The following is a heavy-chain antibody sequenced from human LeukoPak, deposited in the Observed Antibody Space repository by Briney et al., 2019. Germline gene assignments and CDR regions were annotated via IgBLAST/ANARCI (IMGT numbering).Heavy chain of an antibody. Sequence: PGGSLRLSCAASGFTFSSYAMHWVRQAPGKGLEWVAVISYDGSNKYYADSVKGRFTTSRDNSKNTLYLQMNSLRAEDTAVYYCARSYYYYGMDVWGQGTTVTVSS. J-gene: IGHJ6*02. CDR3: ARSYYYYGMDV. V-gene: IGHV3-30-3*01. CDR2: ISYDGSNK. CDR1: GFTFSSYA.